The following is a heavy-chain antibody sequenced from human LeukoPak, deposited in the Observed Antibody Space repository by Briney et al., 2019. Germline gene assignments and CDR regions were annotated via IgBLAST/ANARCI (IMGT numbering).Heavy chain of an antibody. Sequence: GGSLRLSCAASGFTFSSYGMHWVRQAPGKGLEWVAVISYDGSNKYYADSVKGRFTISRDNSKNTLYLQMNSLRAEDTAVYYCAKVYSSSGYNWFDPWGQGTLVTAPS. V-gene: IGHV3-30*18. CDR2: ISYDGSNK. D-gene: IGHD6-13*01. CDR3: AKVYSSSGYNWFDP. CDR1: GFTFSSYG. J-gene: IGHJ5*02.